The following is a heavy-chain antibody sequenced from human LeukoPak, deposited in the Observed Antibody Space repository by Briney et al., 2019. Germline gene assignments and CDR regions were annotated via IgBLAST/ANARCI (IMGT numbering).Heavy chain of an antibody. CDR2: IFGDGRT. CDR1: GFTVSSKY. Sequence: GGSLRLSCAASGFTVSSKYMSWVRQAPGMGLEWVSVIFGDGRTHYADSVKGRFTISRDNSKNTLYLQMSSLRAEDTAVYYCARNQQLGGHSYYYYGMDVWGQGTTVTVSS. V-gene: IGHV3-53*01. CDR3: ARNQQLGGHSYYYYGMDV. D-gene: IGHD3-16*01. J-gene: IGHJ6*02.